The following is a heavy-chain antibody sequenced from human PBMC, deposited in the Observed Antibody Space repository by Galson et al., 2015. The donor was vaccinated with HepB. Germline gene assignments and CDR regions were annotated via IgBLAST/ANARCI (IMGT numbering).Heavy chain of an antibody. V-gene: IGHV1-8*01. J-gene: IGHJ6*03. CDR2: MHPNNGNT. CDR3: ARGEAVRGYYYMAV. Sequence: SVKVSCKASGYTFTSYDINWVRQATGQGLEWMGWMHPNNGNTGYAQKFKGRVTMTRNTSISTAYMGVSSLRSEDTAVYYCARGEAVRGYYYMAVWGKGTTVTVSS. D-gene: IGHD4-11*01. CDR1: GYTFTSYD.